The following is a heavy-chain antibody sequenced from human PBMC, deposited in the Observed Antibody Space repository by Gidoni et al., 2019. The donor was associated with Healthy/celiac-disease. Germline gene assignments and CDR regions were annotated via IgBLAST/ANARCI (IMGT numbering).Heavy chain of an antibody. J-gene: IGHJ4*02. V-gene: IGHV3-30*18. Sequence: QVQLVESGGGVVQPGRSLRLSCAASGFTFSSYGMHWVRQAPGKGLEWVAVISYDGSNKYYADSVKGRFTISRDNSKNTLYLQMNSLRAEDTAVYYCAKDLGIAVAVAADYWGQGTLVTVSS. CDR1: GFTFSSYG. D-gene: IGHD6-19*01. CDR3: AKDLGIAVAVAADY. CDR2: ISYDGSNK.